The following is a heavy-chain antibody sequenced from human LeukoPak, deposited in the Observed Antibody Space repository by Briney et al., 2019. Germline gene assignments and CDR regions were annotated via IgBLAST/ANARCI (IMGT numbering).Heavy chain of an antibody. Sequence: GGSLRLSCAASGFTFSDYYMSWIRQAPGKGLEWVSCISSSGSTIYYADSVKGRFTISRDNAKNSLYLQMNSLRAEDTAVYYCAGTEEGAAGPFDYWGQGTLVTVSS. D-gene: IGHD6-13*01. V-gene: IGHV3-11*01. CDR2: ISSSGSTI. CDR1: GFTFSDYY. J-gene: IGHJ4*02. CDR3: AGTEEGAAGPFDY.